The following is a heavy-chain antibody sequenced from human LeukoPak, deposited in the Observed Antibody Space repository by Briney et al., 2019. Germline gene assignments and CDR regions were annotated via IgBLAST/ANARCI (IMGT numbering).Heavy chain of an antibody. CDR2: IYYSGST. CDR3: ARDHPITIFGVVIIDAFDI. D-gene: IGHD3-3*01. J-gene: IGHJ3*02. V-gene: IGHV4-59*01. CDR1: GGSISSYY. Sequence: SETLSLTCTVSGGSISSYYWSWIRQPPGKGLEWIGYIYYSGSTNYNPSLKSRVTISVDTSKNQFSLKLSSVTAADTAVYYCARDHPITIFGVVIIDAFDIWGQGTMVTVSS.